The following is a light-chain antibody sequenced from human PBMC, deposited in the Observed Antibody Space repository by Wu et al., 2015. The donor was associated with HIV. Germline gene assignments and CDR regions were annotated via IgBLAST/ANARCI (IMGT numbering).Light chain of an antibody. J-gene: IGKJ3*01. CDR3: QQYGSSPFT. Sequence: VLTQSPGTLSLSSGERATLSCRASQNITKYLAWYQQRLGQPPRLLIYDVLNRATGIPVRFSGSGSGTDFTLTISRLEPEDFAVYFCQQYGSSPFTFGPGTKVDIK. CDR2: DVL. CDR1: QNITKY. V-gene: IGKV3-20*01.